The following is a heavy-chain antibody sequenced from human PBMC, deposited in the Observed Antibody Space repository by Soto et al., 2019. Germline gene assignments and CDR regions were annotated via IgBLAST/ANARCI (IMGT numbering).Heavy chain of an antibody. Sequence: EVQLVESGGGLVQPGGSLRLSCVASGFTFSTHSMNWVRQAPGKGLEWISYITSSSVTMYADSVKGRFTISRDNAKNSLYLQMNGLRAEDTAVYFCVGEVGFQLIYWGQGTLVTVSS. V-gene: IGHV3-48*01. CDR3: VGEVGFQLIY. D-gene: IGHD2-2*01. J-gene: IGHJ4*02. CDR1: GFTFSTHS. CDR2: ITSSSVT.